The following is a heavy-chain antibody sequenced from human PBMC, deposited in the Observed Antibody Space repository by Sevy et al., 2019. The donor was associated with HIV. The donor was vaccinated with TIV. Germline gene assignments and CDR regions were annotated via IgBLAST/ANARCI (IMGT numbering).Heavy chain of an antibody. Sequence: GGSLRLSCVTFGFSINNAWVSWVRQAPGKGLEWVGRIKSKTDGGTTDYAAPVKGRFTISRDDSKNTLYLQMNILITEDTAVYYCTIEGLYCTDDSCYSEGFDSWGQGTLVTVSS. J-gene: IGHJ4*02. CDR2: IKSKTDGGTT. D-gene: IGHD2-15*01. CDR1: GFSINNAW. CDR3: TIEGLYCTDDSCYSEGFDS. V-gene: IGHV3-15*01.